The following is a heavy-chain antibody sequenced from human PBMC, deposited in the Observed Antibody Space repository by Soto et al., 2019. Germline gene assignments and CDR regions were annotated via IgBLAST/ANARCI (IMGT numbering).Heavy chain of an antibody. CDR3: AREDTTLVGNAFDA. V-gene: IGHV3-33*01. D-gene: IGHD5-18*01. J-gene: IGHJ3*01. CDR1: GFNFSSYG. Sequence: QVQLVESGGGVVQPGRSLRLSCGASGFNFSSYGMHWVRQAPGKGLEWVAVTWYDGSNKYYADSVKGRFTISRDNSKNTLYLQMNSLRAEDTAVYYCAREDTTLVGNAFDAWGQGTTVTVSS. CDR2: TWYDGSNK.